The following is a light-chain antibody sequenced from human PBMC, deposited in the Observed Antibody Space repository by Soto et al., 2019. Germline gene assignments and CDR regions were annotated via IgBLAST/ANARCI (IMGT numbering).Light chain of an antibody. CDR1: QSVSGSY. V-gene: IGKV3-20*01. J-gene: IGKJ5*01. CDR2: GAS. Sequence: TVMTQSPGTLTLSPGERATLSCRARQSVSGSYLAWYQQKAGQAPTLLIYGASNRATGVPDRFSGSGSGTDFTLTISRLEPEDFAVYYCQQYGSAPTITFGQGTRLEIK. CDR3: QQYGSAPTIT.